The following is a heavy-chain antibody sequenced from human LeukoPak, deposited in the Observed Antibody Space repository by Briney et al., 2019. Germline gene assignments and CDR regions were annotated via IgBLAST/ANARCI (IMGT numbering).Heavy chain of an antibody. CDR1: GGSFSGYY. CDR3: ARGTGSGP. V-gene: IGHV4-34*01. D-gene: IGHD3-10*01. Sequence: SETLSLTCAVYGGSFSGYYWSWIRQPPGKGLEWIGEINHSGSTYYNPSLKSRVTMSVDTSKNQFSLKLSSVTAADTAVYYCARGTGSGPWGQGTLVTVSS. J-gene: IGHJ5*02. CDR2: INHSGST.